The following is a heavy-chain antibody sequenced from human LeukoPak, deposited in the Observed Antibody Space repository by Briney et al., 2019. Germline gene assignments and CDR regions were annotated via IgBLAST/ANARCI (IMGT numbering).Heavy chain of an antibody. V-gene: IGHV3-11*01. CDR3: AREFCTGTSCFFAFDL. CDR2: ISRSANTI. J-gene: IGHJ3*01. CDR1: GFAFSYFY. D-gene: IGHD2-2*01. Sequence: GGSLRLSCTASGFAFSYFYMSWIRQAPGQGLEWVSYISRSANTIYYADSLKGRFTISRDNAKNSLYLQMNSLRAEDTAVYYCAREFCTGTSCFFAFDLWGQGTMVTVSS.